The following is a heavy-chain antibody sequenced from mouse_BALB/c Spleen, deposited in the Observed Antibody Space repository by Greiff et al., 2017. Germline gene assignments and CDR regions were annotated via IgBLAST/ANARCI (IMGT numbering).Heavy chain of an antibody. CDR2: IYPGNVNT. D-gene: IGHD4-1*01. Sequence: QVHVKQSGPELVKPGASVRISCKASGYTFTSYYIHWVKQRPGQGLEWIGWIYPGNVNTKYNEKFKGKATLTADKSSSTAYMQLSSLTSEDSAVYFCARPLTGGAMDYWGQGTSVTVSS. V-gene: IGHV1S56*01. CDR1: GYTFTSYY. CDR3: ARPLTGGAMDY. J-gene: IGHJ4*01.